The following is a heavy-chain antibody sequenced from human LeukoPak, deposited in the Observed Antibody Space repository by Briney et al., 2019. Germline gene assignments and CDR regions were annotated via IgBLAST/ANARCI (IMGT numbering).Heavy chain of an antibody. CDR3: AREVLRSSFDY. Sequence: PSETLSLTCTVSGGSISSSSYYWGWLRQPPGKGLEWIGSIYYSGSTYYNPSLKSRVTISVDTSKNQFSLKLSSVTAADTAVYYCAREVLRSSFDYWGQGTLVTVSS. CDR2: IYYSGST. J-gene: IGHJ4*02. V-gene: IGHV4-39*07. D-gene: IGHD6-6*01. CDR1: GGSISSSSYY.